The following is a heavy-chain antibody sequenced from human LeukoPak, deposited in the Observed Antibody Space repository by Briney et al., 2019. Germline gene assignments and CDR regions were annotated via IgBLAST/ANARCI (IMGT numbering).Heavy chain of an antibody. Sequence: GGSLRLSCAASGFTFSSYAMSWVRQAPGKGLEWVSGISGNGGSTYYADSVKGRFTISRDNSKNTLYLQMSSLRAEDTAVYYCARVRGYCSGGTCSVPVDYWGQGTLVTVSS. D-gene: IGHD2-15*01. CDR3: ARVRGYCSGGTCSVPVDY. V-gene: IGHV3-23*01. J-gene: IGHJ4*02. CDR2: ISGNGGST. CDR1: GFTFSSYA.